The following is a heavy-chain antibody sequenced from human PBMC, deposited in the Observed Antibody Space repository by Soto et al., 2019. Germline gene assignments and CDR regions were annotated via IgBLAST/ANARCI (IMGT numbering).Heavy chain of an antibody. V-gene: IGHV1-24*01. CDR3: ATVRLTVLASMTRVRQTNWFDP. Sequence: ASVKVSCKVSGYTLTELSMHWVRQAPGKGLEWMGGFDPEDGETIYAQKFQGRVTMTEDTSTDTAYMELSSLRSEDTAVYYCATVRLTVLASMTRVRQTNWFDPWGKGTLVTVSS. CDR2: FDPEDGET. D-gene: IGHD3-10*01. CDR1: GYTLTELS. J-gene: IGHJ5*02.